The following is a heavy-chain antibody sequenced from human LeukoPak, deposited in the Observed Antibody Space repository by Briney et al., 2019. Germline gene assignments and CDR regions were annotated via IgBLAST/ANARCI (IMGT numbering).Heavy chain of an antibody. CDR3: ARLSGYYYGY. J-gene: IGHJ4*02. Sequence: GGSLRLSCAASGFTFSSYWMHWVRQAPGKGLVWVSRINTDGSSTSYVDSVKGRFTISRDNAKNTLYLQMNSLGAEDTAVYYCARLSGYYYGYWGQGTLVTVSS. CDR1: GFTFSSYW. CDR2: INTDGSST. D-gene: IGHD3-22*01. V-gene: IGHV3-74*01.